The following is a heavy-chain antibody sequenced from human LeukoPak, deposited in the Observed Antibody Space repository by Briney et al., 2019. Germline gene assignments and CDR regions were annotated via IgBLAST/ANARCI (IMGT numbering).Heavy chain of an antibody. CDR3: ARGMGLVVPAAYYYYYYGMDV. Sequence: ASVKVSCKASGYTFTGYYMHWVRQAPGQGLEWMGWINPNSGGTNYAQKFQGRVTMTRDTSISTAYMELSRLRSDDTAVYYCARGMGLVVPAAYYYYYYGMDVWGQGTTVTVSS. J-gene: IGHJ6*02. CDR2: INPNSGGT. D-gene: IGHD2-2*01. V-gene: IGHV1-2*02. CDR1: GYTFTGYY.